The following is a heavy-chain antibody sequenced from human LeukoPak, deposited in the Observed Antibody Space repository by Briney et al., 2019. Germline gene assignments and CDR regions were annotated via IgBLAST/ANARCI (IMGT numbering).Heavy chain of an antibody. Sequence: GGSLRLSCTASGFTFGDYAMSWVRQAPGKGLEWVSGINWNSGSIDYAGSVKGRFTISRDNAMNSLYLQMNTLRPEDTAVYYCAKGTQRGNSGWGYFFDQWGQGTLVTVSS. D-gene: IGHD6-19*01. J-gene: IGHJ4*02. CDR3: AKGTQRGNSGWGYFFDQ. V-gene: IGHV3-9*01. CDR2: INWNSGSI. CDR1: GFTFGDYA.